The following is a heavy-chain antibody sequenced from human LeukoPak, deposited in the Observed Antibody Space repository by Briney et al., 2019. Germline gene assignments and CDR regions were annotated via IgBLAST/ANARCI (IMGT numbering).Heavy chain of an antibody. Sequence: PGGSLRLSCAASGFTFSDYYMSWIRQAPGKGLEWVSYISSSGSTIYYADSVKGRFTISRDNAKNSLYLQMNSLRAEDTAVYYCARVYKYDFWSGYTFDYWGQGTLVTVSS. CDR3: ARVYKYDFWSGYTFDY. V-gene: IGHV3-11*01. J-gene: IGHJ4*02. D-gene: IGHD3-3*01. CDR2: ISSSGSTI. CDR1: GFTFSDYY.